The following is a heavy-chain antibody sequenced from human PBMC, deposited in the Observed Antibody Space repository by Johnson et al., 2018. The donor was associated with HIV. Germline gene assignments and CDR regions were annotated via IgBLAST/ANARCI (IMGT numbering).Heavy chain of an antibody. D-gene: IGHD1-26*01. CDR1: GFTFSSYE. V-gene: IGHV3-48*03. Sequence: VQLVESGGGVVQPGRSLRLSCAASGFTFSSYEMNWVRQAPGKGLEWVSYISSRATTIYYADSVKGRFTISRDNAKNSLYLQMNSLRAEDTAVYYCARFPPGGNYYFDIWGQGTMVTVSS. CDR2: ISSRATTI. J-gene: IGHJ3*02. CDR3: ARFPPGGNYYFDI.